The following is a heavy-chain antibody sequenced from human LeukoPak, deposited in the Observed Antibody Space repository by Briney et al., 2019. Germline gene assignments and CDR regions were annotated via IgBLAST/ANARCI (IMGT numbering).Heavy chain of an antibody. CDR3: ARAGYYRFDY. CDR1: GFTFTNSW. CDR2: INGDGTTI. Sequence: GGSLRLSCAGSGFTFTNSWIHWVRQAPGEGLVWPSCINGDGTTINYADSVKGRFTISRDNAKNTLYLQMNSLRAEDTAMYYCARAGYYRFDYWGQGTLVTVSS. J-gene: IGHJ4*02. D-gene: IGHD1-26*01. V-gene: IGHV3-74*01.